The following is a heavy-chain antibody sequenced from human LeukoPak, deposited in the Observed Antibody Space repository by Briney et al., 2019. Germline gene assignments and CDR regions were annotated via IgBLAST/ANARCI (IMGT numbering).Heavy chain of an antibody. CDR3: ARDTYGSDY. D-gene: IGHD3-10*01. CDR1: GYTFSDHH. J-gene: IGHJ4*02. Sequence: ASVKVSCKASGYTFSDHHMRWVRQAPGQGLEWMGKITPSDGSTTYAQKFQDRVTMTRDTSTSTVYMELNSLSSEDTAVYYCARDTYGSDYWGQGTLVTVSS. V-gene: IGHV1-46*01. CDR2: ITPSDGST.